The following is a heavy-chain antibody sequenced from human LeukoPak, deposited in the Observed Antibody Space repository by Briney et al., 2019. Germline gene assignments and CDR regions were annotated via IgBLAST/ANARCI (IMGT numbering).Heavy chain of an antibody. CDR1: GFTFSDYY. J-gene: IGHJ4*02. V-gene: IGHV3-11*04. D-gene: IGHD3-10*01. Sequence: GGTLRLSCAASGFTFSDYYMSWNRQAPGKGLEWVSYISSSGSTIYYADSVKGRFTISRDNAKNSLYLQMSSLRAEDTAVYYCARGNFYSGSGSSPLDYWGQGTLVTVFS. CDR2: ISSSGSTI. CDR3: ARGNFYSGSGSSPLDY.